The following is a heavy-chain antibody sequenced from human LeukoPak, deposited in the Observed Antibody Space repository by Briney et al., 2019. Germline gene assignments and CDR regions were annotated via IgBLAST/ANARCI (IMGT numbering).Heavy chain of an antibody. J-gene: IGHJ4*02. CDR2: IIASSGST. Sequence: GGSLRLSCAASGFTFSNFAMHWVRQAPGKGLEWVSLIIASSGSTVYADSVKGRFTISRDNSKNTLYLQMNSLRAEDTAVYYCAKGAYDYVEIGYFDHWGQGTLVTVSS. D-gene: IGHD5-12*01. CDR3: AKGAYDYVEIGYFDH. CDR1: GFTFSNFA. V-gene: IGHV3-23*01.